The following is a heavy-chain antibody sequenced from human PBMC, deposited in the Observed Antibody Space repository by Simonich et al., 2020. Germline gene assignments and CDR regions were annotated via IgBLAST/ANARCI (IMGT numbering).Heavy chain of an antibody. CDR3: ARRPRLTNFADAFDI. D-gene: IGHD4-4*01. V-gene: IGHV4-39*01. CDR1: GGSISSSSYY. Sequence: QLQLQESGPGLVKPSETLSLTCTVSGGSISSSSYYWGWIRQPPGKGLEWIGSIYYSGSPYYNPSLKSRVTISVDTSKNQFSRKLSSVTAADTAVYYCARRPRLTNFADAFDIWGQGTMVTVSS. J-gene: IGHJ3*02. CDR2: IYYSGSP.